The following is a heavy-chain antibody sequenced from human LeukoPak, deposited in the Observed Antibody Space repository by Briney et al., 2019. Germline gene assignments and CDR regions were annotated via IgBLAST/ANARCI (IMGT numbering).Heavy chain of an antibody. J-gene: IGHJ4*02. D-gene: IGHD2-2*01. CDR1: TSTFSSYA. Sequence: GGSLRLSCVDSTSTFSSYAMNWVRQAPGKGLEWVSGISVGGGSTYYADSVKGRFTVSRDNSKNTLYLQMNSLRADDTAIYYCSKDPYCNSATCYGGGDYWGQGTLVTVSS. V-gene: IGHV3-23*01. CDR2: ISVGGGST. CDR3: SKDPYCNSATCYGGGDY.